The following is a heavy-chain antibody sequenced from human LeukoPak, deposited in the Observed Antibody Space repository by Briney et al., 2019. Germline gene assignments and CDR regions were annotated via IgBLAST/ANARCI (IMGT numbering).Heavy chain of an antibody. CDR2: MNPNSGNT. CDR1: GYTFTSYD. J-gene: IGHJ4*02. D-gene: IGHD3-10*01. V-gene: IGHV1-8*01. Sequence: GASVKVSCKASGYTFTSYDINWVGQATGQGREWMGWMNPNSGNTGYAQKFQGRVTMTRNTSISTDYMELSSLRSEDADVYYCARGVSRVRGVSPGYWGQGTLVTVSS. CDR3: ARGVSRVRGVSPGY.